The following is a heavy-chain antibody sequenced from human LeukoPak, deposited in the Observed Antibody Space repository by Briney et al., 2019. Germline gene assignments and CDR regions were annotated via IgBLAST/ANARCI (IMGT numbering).Heavy chain of an antibody. CDR1: GFTFSSYS. Sequence: PGGSLRLSCAASGFTFSSYSMNWVRQAPGKGLEWVSSISSSSSYIYYADSVKGRFTISRDNAKNSLYLQMNSLRAEDTAVYYCARDVVRGVLAENYFDYWGQGTLATVSS. J-gene: IGHJ4*02. D-gene: IGHD3-10*01. CDR2: ISSSSSYI. CDR3: ARDVVRGVLAENYFDY. V-gene: IGHV3-21*01.